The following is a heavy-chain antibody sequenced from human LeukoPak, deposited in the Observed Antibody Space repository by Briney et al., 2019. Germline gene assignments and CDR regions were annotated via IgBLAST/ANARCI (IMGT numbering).Heavy chain of an antibody. J-gene: IGHJ4*02. CDR1: GFTFSSYS. CDR2: ISSSSSYI. D-gene: IGHD3-10*01. CDR3: ARAWFGELFFVY. Sequence: GGSLRLSCAASGFTFSSYSMNWVRQAPGKGLEWVSSISSSSSYIYYADSVKGRFTISRDNAKNSLYLQMNSLRAEDTAVYYCARAWFGELFFVYWGQGTLVTVSS. V-gene: IGHV3-21*01.